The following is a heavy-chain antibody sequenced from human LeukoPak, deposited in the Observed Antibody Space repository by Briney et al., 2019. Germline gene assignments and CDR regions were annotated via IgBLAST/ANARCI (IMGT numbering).Heavy chain of an antibody. J-gene: IGHJ6*02. V-gene: IGHV1-46*01. D-gene: IGHD2-2*01. CDR2: INPSGGST. CDR1: GYTFTSYY. Sequence: ASVKVSCKASGYTFTSYYMHWVQQAPGQGLEWMGIINPSGGSTSYAQKFQGRVTMTRDTSTSTVYMELSSLRSEDTAVYYCARDQVGGAAIEYYYYYYGMDVWGQGTTVTVSS. CDR3: ARDQVGGAAIEYYYYYYGMDV.